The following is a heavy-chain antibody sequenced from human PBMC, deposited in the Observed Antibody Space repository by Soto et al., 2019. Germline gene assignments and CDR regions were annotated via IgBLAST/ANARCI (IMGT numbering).Heavy chain of an antibody. CDR1: GGSISSGDYY. CDR2: IYYSGST. Sequence: PSETLSLTCTVSGGSISSGDYYWSWIRQPPGKGLEWIGYIYYSGSTYYNPSLKSRVTISVDTSKNQFSLKLSSVTAADTAVYYCARLLYYYDSSGSALVFDYWGQGTLVTVSS. D-gene: IGHD3-22*01. CDR3: ARLLYYYDSSGSALVFDY. V-gene: IGHV4-30-4*01. J-gene: IGHJ4*02.